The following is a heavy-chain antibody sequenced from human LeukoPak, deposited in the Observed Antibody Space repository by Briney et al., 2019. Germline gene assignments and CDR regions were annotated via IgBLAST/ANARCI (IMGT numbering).Heavy chain of an antibody. CDR1: GYTLTELS. V-gene: IGHV1-24*01. J-gene: IGHJ5*02. Sequence: ASVKVSCKVSGYTLTELSMHWVRQAPGKGLEWMGGFDPEDGETIYAQKFQGRVTMTEDTSTDTAYMELSSLRSEDTAVYYCATVYSSSWYEGGNWFDPWGQGTLVTVSS. D-gene: IGHD6-13*01. CDR3: ATVYSSSWYEGGNWFDP. CDR2: FDPEDGET.